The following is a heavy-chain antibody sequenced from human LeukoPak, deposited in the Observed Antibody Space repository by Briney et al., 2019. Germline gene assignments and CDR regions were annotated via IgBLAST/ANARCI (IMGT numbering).Heavy chain of an antibody. D-gene: IGHD2-21*02. CDR2: ISGDGGSP. Sequence: GGSLRLSCAASGFTFSSYAMSWVRQAPGKGLEWVSAISGDGGSPWYADSVRGRSTISRDNSKNTVYLQMESLRAEDTAVYICARDRDFPRDQFDYWGQGTLVTVSS. J-gene: IGHJ4*02. V-gene: IGHV3-23*01. CDR3: ARDRDFPRDQFDY. CDR1: GFTFSSYA.